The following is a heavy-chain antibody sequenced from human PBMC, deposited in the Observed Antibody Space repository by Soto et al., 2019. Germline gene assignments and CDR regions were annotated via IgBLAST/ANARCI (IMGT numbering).Heavy chain of an antibody. CDR2: MNPNSGNT. Sequence: QVQLVQSGAEVKKPGASVKVSCKASGYTFTSYDINWVRQATGQRLEWMGWMNPNSGNTGYAQKFQGRVTMTRNTAISTAHMAVSSLRSEDTAVYYCARVRFYGAYVVDYYYGMGVWGPGTTVTVAS. D-gene: IGHD4-17*01. CDR1: GYTFTSYD. J-gene: IGHJ6*02. V-gene: IGHV1-8*01. CDR3: ARVRFYGAYVVDYYYGMGV.